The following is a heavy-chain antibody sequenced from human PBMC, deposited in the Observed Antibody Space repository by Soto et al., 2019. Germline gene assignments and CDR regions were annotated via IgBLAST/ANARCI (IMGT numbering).Heavy chain of an antibody. V-gene: IGHV3-74*01. CDR1: GLTFSNYW. CDR2: IIGDGSDI. J-gene: IGHJ4*02. D-gene: IGHD6-19*01. CDR3: AAHRRGWQEDY. Sequence: EVQVVESGGGLVQPGGSLRLSCEVSGLTFSNYWVHWVRQAPGKGLVWVSRIIGDGSDIRYADSVRGRFTVSRDNAKNTVDLQMNSLRVEDTAVYYCAAHRRGWQEDYWGQGTLVTVSS.